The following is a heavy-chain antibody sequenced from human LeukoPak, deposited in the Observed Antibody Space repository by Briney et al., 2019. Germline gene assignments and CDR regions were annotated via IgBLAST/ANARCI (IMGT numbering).Heavy chain of an antibody. Sequence: GGSLRLSCAASGSTFRKYGMHWVRQTPGEGLEWVAIIWYDGSQQYYADSVRGRFTISRDNSRNTVYLQMNSLRVEDTAVYYCARRARYDFWSGKSFDPWGQGTLVTVSS. D-gene: IGHD3-3*01. CDR1: GSTFRKYG. V-gene: IGHV3-33*01. CDR3: ARRARYDFWSGKSFDP. CDR2: IWYDGSQQ. J-gene: IGHJ5*02.